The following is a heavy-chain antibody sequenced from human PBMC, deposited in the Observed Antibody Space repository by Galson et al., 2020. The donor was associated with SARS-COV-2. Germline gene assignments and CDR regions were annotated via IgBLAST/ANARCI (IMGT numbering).Heavy chain of an antibody. Sequence: GGSLRLPCAASGFTFSNYAMHWVRQAPGKGLEWVSGIGTPGYTAYAGSVKGRFTISRENTKNSLYLQMNSLGLGDTGVYYCARGLLGWELSEWGFWGQGTLVTVSS. J-gene: IGHJ4*02. CDR2: IGTPGYT. CDR3: ARGLLGWELSEWGF. D-gene: IGHD1-7*01. V-gene: IGHV3-13*01. CDR1: GFTFSNYA.